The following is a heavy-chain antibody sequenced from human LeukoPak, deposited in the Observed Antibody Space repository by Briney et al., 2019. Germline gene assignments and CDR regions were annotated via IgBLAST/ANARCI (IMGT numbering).Heavy chain of an antibody. Sequence: PGGSLRLSCAAPGFPFSSFATHWVRQAPGKGLEWVAVTSYDGGNKYYADSVKGRFTISRDDSKNTLYLQMNSLRAEDTAVYYCTKDYGGIDYEALDVGGQGTMVAVSS. CDR3: TKDYGGIDYEALDV. CDR2: TSYDGGNK. V-gene: IGHV3-30*18. D-gene: IGHD4-23*01. J-gene: IGHJ3*01. CDR1: GFPFSSFA.